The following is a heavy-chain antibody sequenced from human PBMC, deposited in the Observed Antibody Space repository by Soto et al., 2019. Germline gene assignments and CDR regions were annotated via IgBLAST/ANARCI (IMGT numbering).Heavy chain of an antibody. J-gene: IGHJ4*02. D-gene: IGHD1-26*01. Sequence: PSETLSLTCTVSGGSVRSGSYYWSWIRQPPGKGLEWIGYIYYSGSTNYNPSLKSRVTISVDTSKNQFSLKLSSVTAADTAVYYCARASYSGSSDYWGQGTLVTVSS. CDR1: GGSVRSGSYY. CDR2: IYYSGST. CDR3: ARASYSGSSDY. V-gene: IGHV4-61*01.